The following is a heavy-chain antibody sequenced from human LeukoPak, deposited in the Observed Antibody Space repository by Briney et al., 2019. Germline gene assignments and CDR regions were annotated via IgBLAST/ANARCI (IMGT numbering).Heavy chain of an antibody. V-gene: IGHV3-7*01. CDR2: IKRDGTEK. Sequence: GGSLRLSYAASGFTFSSYWMTWVRQAPGKGLEWVANIKRDGTEKNYADSVKGRFIISRDNAENSLFLQMSSLRAEDTAVYYCARDADYTGYDLFDYWGQGTLVTVSS. D-gene: IGHD5-12*01. CDR3: ARDADYTGYDLFDY. CDR1: GFTFSSYW. J-gene: IGHJ4*02.